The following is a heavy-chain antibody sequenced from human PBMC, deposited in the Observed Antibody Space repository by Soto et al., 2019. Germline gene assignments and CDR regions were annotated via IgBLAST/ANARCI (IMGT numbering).Heavy chain of an antibody. Sequence: QVQLQESGPGLVKPSQTLSLTCTVSGGSISSGAYYWTWISQHPGKGLEWIGYIYYSGSTYYNPSLKSRLTISIDTSKNQFSLRLSSVTSADTAVYYCARGIAVTGRQTNFDYWGQGTLVTVSS. V-gene: IGHV4-31*03. CDR1: GGSISSGAYY. D-gene: IGHD6-19*01. CDR3: ARGIAVTGRQTNFDY. J-gene: IGHJ4*02. CDR2: IYYSGST.